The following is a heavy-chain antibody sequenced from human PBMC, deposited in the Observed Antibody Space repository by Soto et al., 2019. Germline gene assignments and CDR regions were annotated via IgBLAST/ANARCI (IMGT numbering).Heavy chain of an antibody. Sequence: QVQLQESGPGLVKPSETLSLTCTVSGGSVSSGSYYWSWIRQPPGKGLEWIGYIYYSGSTNYNPSLKSRVTISVDTSKNQFSLKLSSVTAADTAVYYCAREDQKGATAYFDYWGQGTLVTVSS. D-gene: IGHD5-12*01. CDR3: AREDQKGATAYFDY. V-gene: IGHV4-61*01. J-gene: IGHJ4*02. CDR1: GGSVSSGSYY. CDR2: IYYSGST.